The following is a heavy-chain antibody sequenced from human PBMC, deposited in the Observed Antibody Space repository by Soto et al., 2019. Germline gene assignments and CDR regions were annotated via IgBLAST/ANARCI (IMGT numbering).Heavy chain of an antibody. Sequence: GRSLRLFCEASGFTFNPLPMHWFPQAPGIRPEWISTIRLSSSYTYYAQSVKGRFTISRDNANNSLFLQMNSLEVEDTAVYYCARPIFGPFMDVWGRGTPVTVSS. CDR3: ARPIFGPFMDV. J-gene: IGHJ6*02. CDR1: GFTFNPLP. CDR2: IRLSSSYT. V-gene: IGHV3-21*01. D-gene: IGHD3-3*01.